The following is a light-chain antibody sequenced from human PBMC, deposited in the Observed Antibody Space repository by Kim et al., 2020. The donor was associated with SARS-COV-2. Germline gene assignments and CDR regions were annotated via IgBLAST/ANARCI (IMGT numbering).Light chain of an antibody. CDR2: GNS. Sequence: VTISCTGSSSNIGAGYDVHWYQQLPGTAPKLLIYGNSNRPSGAPDRFSGSKSGTSASLAITGLQAEDEADYYCQSYDSSLSGSVVFGGGTKLTVL. CDR3: QSYDSSLSGSVV. CDR1: SSNIGAGYD. V-gene: IGLV1-40*01. J-gene: IGLJ2*01.